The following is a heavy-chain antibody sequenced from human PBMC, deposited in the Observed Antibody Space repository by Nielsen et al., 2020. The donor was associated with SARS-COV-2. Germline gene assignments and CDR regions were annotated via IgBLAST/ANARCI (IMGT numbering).Heavy chain of an antibody. CDR3: TRPGVAEDY. CDR1: GFTFSGSA. CDR2: IRSKANSYAT. Sequence: GSLRLSCAASGFTFSGSAMHWVRQASGKGLEWVGRIRSKANSYATAYAASVKGRFTISRDDSKNTAYLQMNSLKTEDTAVYYCTRPGVAEDYWGQGTLVTVSS. D-gene: IGHD2-15*01. J-gene: IGHJ4*02. V-gene: IGHV3-73*01.